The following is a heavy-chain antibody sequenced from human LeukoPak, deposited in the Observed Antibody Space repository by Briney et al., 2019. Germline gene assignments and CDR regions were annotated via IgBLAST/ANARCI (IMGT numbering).Heavy chain of an antibody. CDR3: ARDRYGGRAGDALDI. J-gene: IGHJ3*02. D-gene: IGHD1-26*01. CDR1: GYTFSGYG. CDR2: ISAYSGNT. Sequence: ASVKVSCKASGYTFSGYGISWVRQAPGQGLEWMGWISAYSGNTNYAQNLQGRVTMTTDTSTSTAYMELRSLRSDDTAVYYCARDRYGGRAGDALDIWGQGTMVTVSS. V-gene: IGHV1-18*01.